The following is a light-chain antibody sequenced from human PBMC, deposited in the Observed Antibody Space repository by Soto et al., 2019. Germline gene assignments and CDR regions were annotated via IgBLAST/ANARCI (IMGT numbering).Light chain of an antibody. CDR3: QQYVSSPPYT. V-gene: IGKV3-20*01. CDR1: QSVSSSY. J-gene: IGKJ2*01. Sequence: EIVLTQSPGTLSLSPGERATLSCRASQSVSSSYLAWYQQKPGQAPRLLIYGASSRATGIPHRFSGSGSGTDYTLTISRLEPEDFAVYYCQQYVSSPPYTFGQGTKLEIK. CDR2: GAS.